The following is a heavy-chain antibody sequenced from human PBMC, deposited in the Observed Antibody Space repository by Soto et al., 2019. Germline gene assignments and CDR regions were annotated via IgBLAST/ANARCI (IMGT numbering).Heavy chain of an antibody. V-gene: IGHV4-39*01. J-gene: IGHJ5*02. Sequence: SETLSLTCTVSGDSIGGSNFYWGWIRQPPGKGLEWIGSIFYSGNTYYNPSLKSRVIMSVDTSKNQLSLRLNSVTAADTAVYYCARTGRIAIFGVVTEFDPWGPGTLVTVS. D-gene: IGHD3-3*01. CDR2: IFYSGNT. CDR1: GDSIGGSNFY. CDR3: ARTGRIAIFGVVTEFDP.